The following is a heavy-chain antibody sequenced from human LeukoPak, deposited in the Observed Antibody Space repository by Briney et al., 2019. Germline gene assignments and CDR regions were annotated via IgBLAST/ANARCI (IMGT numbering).Heavy chain of an antibody. J-gene: IGHJ3*02. CDR1: GGTFSSYT. V-gene: IGHV1-69*04. CDR3: ARERLVIRAAFDI. CDR2: IIPILGIA. Sequence: SVKVSCKASGGTFSSYTISWVRQAPGQGLEWMGRIIPILGIANYAQKFQGRVTITADKSTSTAYMELSSLRSEDTAVYYCARERLVIRAAFDIWGQGTMVTVSS. D-gene: IGHD2/OR15-2a*01.